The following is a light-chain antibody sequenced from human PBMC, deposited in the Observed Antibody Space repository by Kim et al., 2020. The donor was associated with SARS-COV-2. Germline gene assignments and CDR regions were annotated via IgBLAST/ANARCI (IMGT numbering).Light chain of an antibody. J-gene: IGLJ3*02. CDR3: VTWDSSPSGGWV. CDR2: DNN. V-gene: IGLV1-51*01. CDR1: SSNIGKQY. Sequence: QKVTISCSGSSSNIGKQYVSWYQQFPGTAPKVLIYDNNKRPSGIPDRFSGSNSGTSATLGITGLQTGDEADYYCVTWDSSPSGGWVFGGGTQLTVL.